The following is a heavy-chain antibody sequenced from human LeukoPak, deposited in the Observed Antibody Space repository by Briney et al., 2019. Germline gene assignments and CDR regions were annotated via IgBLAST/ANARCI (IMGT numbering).Heavy chain of an antibody. V-gene: IGHV4-59*12. CDR2: IYYSGST. D-gene: IGHD4-23*01. CDR1: GGSISSYY. CDR3: ARVRVTPYISIDS. Sequence: SETLSLTCTVSGGSISSYYWSWIRQPPGKGLEWIGYIYYSGSTNYNPSLKSRVTISVDKSKNQFSLELNSVTAADTAVYYCARVRVTPYISIDSWGQGTLVTVSS. J-gene: IGHJ4*02.